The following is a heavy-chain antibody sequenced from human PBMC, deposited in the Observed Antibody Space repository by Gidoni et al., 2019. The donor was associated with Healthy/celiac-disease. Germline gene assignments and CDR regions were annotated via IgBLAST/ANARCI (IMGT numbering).Heavy chain of an antibody. CDR1: GGSISSYY. CDR2: IYYSGST. V-gene: IGHV4-59*01. J-gene: IGHJ4*02. Sequence: QVQLQESGPGLVKPSETLSLTCTVSGGSISSYYWSWIRQPPGKGLEWIGYIYYSGSTNYNPSLKSRVTISVDTSKNQFSLKLSSVTAADTAVYYCARAGLIVGAITPFDYWGQGTLVTVSS. CDR3: ARAGLIVGAITPFDY. D-gene: IGHD1-26*01.